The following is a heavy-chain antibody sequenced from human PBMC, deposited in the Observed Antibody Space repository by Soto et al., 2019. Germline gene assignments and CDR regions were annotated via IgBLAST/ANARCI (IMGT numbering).Heavy chain of an antibody. CDR3: AKRRGAGGHFDY. CDR2: VSIGGST. V-gene: IGHV3-23*01. J-gene: IGHJ4*02. D-gene: IGHD2-15*01. CDR1: GFTFSSYA. Sequence: PGGSLRLSCAASGFTFSSYAMGWVRQGPGKGLEWVAVVSIGGSTHYADSVRGRFTISRDNSKNTLSLQMNSLTAEDTAVYFCAKRRGAGGHFDYCGQGALVIVSS.